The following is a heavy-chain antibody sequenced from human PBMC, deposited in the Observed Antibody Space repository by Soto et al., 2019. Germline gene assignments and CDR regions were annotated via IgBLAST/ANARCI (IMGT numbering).Heavy chain of an antibody. CDR1: GFTFSSYD. J-gene: IGHJ4*02. D-gene: IGHD1-20*01. CDR2: ISGSGSST. Sequence: EVQMLESGGGLVQPGGSLRLSCAASGFTFSSYDMNWVRQAPGKGLEWVSVISGSGSSTYYADSVKGRFTISRDNSKNTLYVQMPSLRAEDTGVYYCAKAISGYNAPLDHWGQGTRVTVTS. CDR3: AKAISGYNAPLDH. V-gene: IGHV3-23*01.